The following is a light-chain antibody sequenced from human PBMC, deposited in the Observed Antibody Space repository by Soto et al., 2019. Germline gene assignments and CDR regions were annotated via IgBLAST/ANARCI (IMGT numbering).Light chain of an antibody. CDR2: NNN. CDR1: SSNIGSDF. Sequence: QSVLTQPPSASGTPGQRGSISCSGSSSNIGSDFVNWYQQLPGTAPKLLIYNNNQRPSGVPDRFSGSTSGTSASLAISGLRSEDEAAYYCASWDDSLSGWVFGGGTKLTVL. CDR3: ASWDDSLSGWV. J-gene: IGLJ3*02. V-gene: IGLV1-47*02.